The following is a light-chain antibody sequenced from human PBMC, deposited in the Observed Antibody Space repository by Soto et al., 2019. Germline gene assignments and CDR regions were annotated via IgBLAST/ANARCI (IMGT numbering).Light chain of an antibody. CDR2: EVS. V-gene: IGKV2D-29*02. J-gene: IGKJ5*01. CDR1: RSRLHITGETF. CDR3: MQSTQLPPT. Sequence: DVVMTQTPLSLSVSPGQPASISCKSGRSRLHITGETFLFWYLQKPGQSPQLLIYEVSTRVSGVPDRFSGSGSGTDFTLEISRVETDDVGIYYCMQSTQLPPTFGQGTRLEIK.